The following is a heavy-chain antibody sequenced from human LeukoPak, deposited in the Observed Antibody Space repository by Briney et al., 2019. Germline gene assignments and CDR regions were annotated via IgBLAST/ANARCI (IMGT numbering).Heavy chain of an antibody. CDR2: INPSGGST. Sequence: GASVKVSCKASGYTFTSYYMHWVRQAPGQGLEWMGIINPSGGSTSYAQKFQGRVTMTRDMSTSTVYMELSSLRSEDTAVYYCARLRGVNGGYSGDYYYYMDVWGKGTTVTVSS. CDR1: GYTFTSYY. CDR3: ARLRGVNGGYSGDYYYYMDV. D-gene: IGHD5-12*01. V-gene: IGHV1-46*01. J-gene: IGHJ6*03.